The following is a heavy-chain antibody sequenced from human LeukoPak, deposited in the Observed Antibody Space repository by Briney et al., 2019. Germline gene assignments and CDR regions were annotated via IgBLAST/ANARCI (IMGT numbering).Heavy chain of an antibody. Sequence: PLGTLSLTCTVSGGSVISGSSYWGWIRQPPGKGLEWIGSIYYSGSTYYNPSLKSRVTISVDTSKNQFSLKLSSVTAADTAVYYCASRIAVAGTDYWGQGTLVTVSS. CDR1: GGSVISGSSY. CDR3: ASRIAVAGTDY. V-gene: IGHV4-39*07. J-gene: IGHJ4*02. CDR2: IYYSGST. D-gene: IGHD6-19*01.